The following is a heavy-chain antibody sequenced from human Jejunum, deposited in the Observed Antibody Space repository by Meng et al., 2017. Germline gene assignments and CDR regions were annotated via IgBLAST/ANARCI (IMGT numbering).Heavy chain of an antibody. J-gene: IGHJ4*02. D-gene: IGHD6-19*01. V-gene: IGHV3-74*01. CDR3: VRRLAVAGTFDS. CDR2: INGDGTTT. Sequence: GESLKISCAVSGFTFSDYWMHWVRQVPGKGLVWVSRINGDGTTTHYADSVQGRFTISRDNAKKTLYLDMSGLRVDDTALYYCVRRLAVAGTFDSWGQGTLVTGSS. CDR1: GFTFSDYW.